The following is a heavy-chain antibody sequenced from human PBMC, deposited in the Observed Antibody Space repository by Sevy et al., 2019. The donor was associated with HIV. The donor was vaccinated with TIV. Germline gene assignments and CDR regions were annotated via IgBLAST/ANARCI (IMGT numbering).Heavy chain of an antibody. CDR1: GGSISSGSYY. J-gene: IGHJ5*02. Sequence: SETLSLTCTVSGGSISSGSYYWSWIRQPAGKGLEWIGRIYTSGSTNYNPSLKSRVTISVHTSKNQFSLKRSSVTAADTAVYYCAREGTTWAGWFDPWGQGTQVTVSS. CDR2: IYTSGST. D-gene: IGHD1-26*01. V-gene: IGHV4-61*02. CDR3: AREGTTWAGWFDP.